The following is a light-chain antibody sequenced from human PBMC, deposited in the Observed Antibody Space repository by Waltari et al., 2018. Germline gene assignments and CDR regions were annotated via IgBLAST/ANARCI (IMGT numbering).Light chain of an antibody. J-gene: IGKJ4*01. Sequence: EIVLTQSPVTLSLSPGAGATLPCRTSQTIRTTYLAGYQQKPGQAPTLLIYGTFTRATGIPDRFTGSGSGTDFSLTISSLEPEDFATYYCQQYDISPLTFGGGTKVEIK. CDR1: QTIRTTY. CDR3: QQYDISPLT. CDR2: GTF. V-gene: IGKV3-20*01.